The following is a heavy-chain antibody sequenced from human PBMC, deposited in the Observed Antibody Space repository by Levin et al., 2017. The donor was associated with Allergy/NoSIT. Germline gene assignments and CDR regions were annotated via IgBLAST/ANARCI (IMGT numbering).Heavy chain of an antibody. V-gene: IGHV3-48*02. D-gene: IGHD5-24*01. Sequence: GGSLRLSCAASGFTFSDYTMNWVRQPPGRGLEFISYISSTSTAIYYADSVKGRFTISSDKNSLYLQMSSLRDEDTAVYYCARNYMYAFDDWGQGILVTISS. J-gene: IGHJ4*02. CDR3: ARNYMYAFDD. CDR2: ISSTSTAI. CDR1: GFTFSDYT.